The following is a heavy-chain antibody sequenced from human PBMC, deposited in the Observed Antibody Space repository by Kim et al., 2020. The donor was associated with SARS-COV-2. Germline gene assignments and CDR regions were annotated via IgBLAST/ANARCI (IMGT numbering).Heavy chain of an antibody. CDR1: GFTFNDVW. Sequence: GGSLRLSCAASGFTFNDVWMSWVRQAPGKGLEWVGRIKTNSDGATTDYAASVKGRFTISRDDSKSTSYLQMNSLKTEDTGVYYCTPLISAAGRGYWGQGTLVTVSS. CDR2: IKTNSDGATT. CDR3: TPLISAAGRGY. J-gene: IGHJ4*02. V-gene: IGHV3-15*01. D-gene: IGHD6-13*01.